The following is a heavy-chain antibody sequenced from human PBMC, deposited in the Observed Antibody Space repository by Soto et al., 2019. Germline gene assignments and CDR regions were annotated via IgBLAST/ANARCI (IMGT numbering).Heavy chain of an antibody. CDR2: ISGSGGST. CDR1: GFTFSSYA. J-gene: IGHJ4*02. V-gene: IGHV3-23*01. D-gene: IGHD1-26*01. CDR3: AKSYSGSYYALDY. Sequence: GGSLRLSCAASGFTFSSYAMSWVHQAPGKGLEWVSAISGSGGSTYYADSVKGRFTISRDNSKNTLYLQMNSLRAEDTAVYYCAKSYSGSYYALDYWGQGTLVTVSS.